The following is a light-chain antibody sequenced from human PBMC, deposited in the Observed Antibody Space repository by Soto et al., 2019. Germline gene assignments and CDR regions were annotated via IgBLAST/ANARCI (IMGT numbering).Light chain of an antibody. V-gene: IGKV3-15*01. CDR2: GAS. CDR3: QQYNTWPWT. J-gene: IGKJ1*01. CDR1: QSLNSN. Sequence: ETVMTQSPAPPSVSPGERATLSCRASQSLNSNLAWYQQKPGQAPRLLIDGASDRATGIPDRFSGSGYGTEFTLSISSLQSEDFAVYYCQQYNTWPWTFGQGTKVDIK.